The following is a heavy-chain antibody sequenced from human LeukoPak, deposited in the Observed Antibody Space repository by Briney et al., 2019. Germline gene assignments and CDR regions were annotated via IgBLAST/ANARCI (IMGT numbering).Heavy chain of an antibody. D-gene: IGHD3-3*01. CDR2: IKHDGSEK. Sequence: GGSLRLSCAASGFIFTNYFMSWVRQAPGEGLEWVASIKHDGSEKYYVDSVRGRFTISRDNTMNSLYLQMSSLRAEDTAVYYCATDRGWRTSGYYLYYFEYWGQGTLVTYSS. V-gene: IGHV3-7*01. J-gene: IGHJ4*02. CDR1: GFIFTNYF. CDR3: ATDRGWRTSGYYLYYFEY.